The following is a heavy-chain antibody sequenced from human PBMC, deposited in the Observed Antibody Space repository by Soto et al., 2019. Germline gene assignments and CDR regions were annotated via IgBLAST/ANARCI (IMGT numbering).Heavy chain of an antibody. CDR2: ISGSGGST. CDR1: GFTFSSYV. V-gene: IGHV3-23*01. J-gene: IGHJ6*02. D-gene: IGHD5-18*01. CDR3: AKARRDTAMGPDYYYYYGMDV. Sequence: PGWSMRLSCASSGFTFSSYVMSWVRQAPGKGLEWVSAISGSGGSTYYADSVKGRFTISRDNSKNTLYLQMNSLRAEDTAVYYCAKARRDTAMGPDYYYYYGMDVWGQGTTVTVSS.